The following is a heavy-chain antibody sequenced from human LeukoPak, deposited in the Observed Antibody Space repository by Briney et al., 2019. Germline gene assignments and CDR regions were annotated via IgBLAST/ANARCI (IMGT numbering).Heavy chain of an antibody. CDR3: ARDRFGDYGDSLNY. CDR2: ISSSSSYI. V-gene: IGHV3-21*01. Sequence: TPGGSLRLSCAASGFTFSSYSMNWVRQAPGKGLEWVSSISSSSSYIYYADSVKGRFTISRDNAKNSLYLQMNSLRAEDTAVYYCARDRFGDYGDSLNYWGQGTLVTVSS. CDR1: GFTFSSYS. J-gene: IGHJ4*02. D-gene: IGHD4-17*01.